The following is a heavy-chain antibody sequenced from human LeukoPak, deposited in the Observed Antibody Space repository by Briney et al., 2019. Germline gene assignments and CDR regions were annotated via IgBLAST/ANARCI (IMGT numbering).Heavy chain of an antibody. CDR1: GFTFSSYA. Sequence: GGSLRLSCAAPGFTFSSYAMSWVRQAPGKGLEWVSAISGSGGSTYYADSVKGRFTISRDNSKNTLYLQMNSLRAEDTAVYYCARGPPGYDPTDYYYYGMDVWGQGTTVTVSS. D-gene: IGHD5-12*01. CDR3: ARGPPGYDPTDYYYYGMDV. CDR2: ISGSGGST. V-gene: IGHV3-23*01. J-gene: IGHJ6*02.